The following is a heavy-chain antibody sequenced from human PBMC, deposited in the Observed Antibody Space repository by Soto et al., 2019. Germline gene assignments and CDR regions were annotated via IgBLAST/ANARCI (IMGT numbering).Heavy chain of an antibody. J-gene: IGHJ5*02. Sequence: QVQLVESGGGVVQPGRSLRLSCAASGFTFSSYAMHWVRQAPGKGLEWVAVISYDGSNKYYADSVKGRFTISRDNSKNALYLQMNSLRAEDTAVYYCARVDAHWELLPWFDPWGQGTLVTVSS. V-gene: IGHV3-30-3*01. CDR1: GFTFSSYA. CDR3: ARVDAHWELLPWFDP. CDR2: ISYDGSNK. D-gene: IGHD1-26*01.